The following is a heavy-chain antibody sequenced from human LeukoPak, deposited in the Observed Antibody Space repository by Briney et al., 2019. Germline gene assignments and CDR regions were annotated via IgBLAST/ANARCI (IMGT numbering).Heavy chain of an antibody. Sequence: SETLTLTCTVSGGSISSYYWSWIRQPPGKGLEWIGYIYYSGSTNYNPSLKSRVTISVDTFKNQFSLQMSSVTAADTAVYYCASTTPERPPAGGYFDYWGQGTLVTVSS. CDR2: IYYSGST. CDR1: GGSISSYY. V-gene: IGHV4-59*08. CDR3: ASTTPERPPAGGYFDY. D-gene: IGHD2-2*01. J-gene: IGHJ4*02.